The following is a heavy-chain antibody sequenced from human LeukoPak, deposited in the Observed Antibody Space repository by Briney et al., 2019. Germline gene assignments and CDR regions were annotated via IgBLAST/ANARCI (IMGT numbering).Heavy chain of an antibody. Sequence: AGGSLRLSCAASGFSFSTYWMSWVRQAPGKGLEWVANIRQDGGEKYYMDSVKGRFTVSRDNAKNSLYLEMNSLRAEDTAVYYCARDRGADRFDYWGQGTQVTVSS. D-gene: IGHD3-10*01. CDR1: GFSFSTYW. J-gene: IGHJ4*02. CDR3: ARDRGADRFDY. CDR2: IRQDGGEK. V-gene: IGHV3-7*01.